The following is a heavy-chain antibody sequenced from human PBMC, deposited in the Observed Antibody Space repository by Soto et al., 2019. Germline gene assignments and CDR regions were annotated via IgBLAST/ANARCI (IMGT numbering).Heavy chain of an antibody. Sequence: GESLNISCKGSGYSFTSYFIGWVRQMPGKGLEWMGIIYPGDSDTRYSPSFQGQVTISADKSISTAYLQWSSLKASDTAMYYCARLFQPVAADSDYWGQGTLVTVSS. J-gene: IGHJ4*02. D-gene: IGHD2-15*01. CDR2: IYPGDSDT. V-gene: IGHV5-51*01. CDR3: ARLFQPVAADSDY. CDR1: GYSFTSYF.